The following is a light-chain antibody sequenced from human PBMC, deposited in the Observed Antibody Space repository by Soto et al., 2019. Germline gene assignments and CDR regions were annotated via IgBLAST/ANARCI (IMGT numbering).Light chain of an antibody. Sequence: QSALAQPASVSGSPGQSITISCTGTSSDVGAYDFVSWYQLHPDKAPKLMIYEVSNRPSGVSYRFSGSKSVNTATLTISGLQAEDEADYYCSSYTTSSTRVFGTGTKLTVL. J-gene: IGLJ1*01. CDR3: SSYTTSSTRV. CDR2: EVS. CDR1: SSDVGAYDF. V-gene: IGLV2-14*03.